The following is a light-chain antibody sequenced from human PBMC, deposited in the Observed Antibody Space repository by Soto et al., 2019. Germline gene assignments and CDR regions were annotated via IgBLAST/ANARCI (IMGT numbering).Light chain of an antibody. V-gene: IGKV3-20*01. Sequence: EFVLAQSPVTLSLSPGEIATLSCSASQTVRNNYLAWYQQKPGQAPRLLIYDASSRATGIPDRFSGGGSGTDFTLTISRLEPEDFAVYYCQQFGSYPLTFGGGTKVDIK. CDR3: QQFGSYPLT. J-gene: IGKJ4*01. CDR2: DAS. CDR1: QTVRNNY.